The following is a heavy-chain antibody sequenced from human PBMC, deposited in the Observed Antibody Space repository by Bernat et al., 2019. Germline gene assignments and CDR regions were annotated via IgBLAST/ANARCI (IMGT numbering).Heavy chain of an antibody. CDR3: ARDQAAAGTHDAFDI. D-gene: IGHD6-13*01. CDR2: ISYDGSNK. CDR1: GFTFSSYA. Sequence: QVQLVESGGGVVQPGRSLRLSCAASGFTFSSYAMHWVRQAPGKGLEWVAVISYDGSNKYYADSVKGRFTISRDNSKNTLYLQMNSLRAEDTAVYYCARDQAAAGTHDAFDIWGKGTRVTVSS. J-gene: IGHJ3*02. V-gene: IGHV3-30-3*01.